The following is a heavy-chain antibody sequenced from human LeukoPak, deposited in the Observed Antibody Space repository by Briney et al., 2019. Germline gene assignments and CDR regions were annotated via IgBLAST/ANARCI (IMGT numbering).Heavy chain of an antibody. CDR3: ARGSKKTYYMDV. V-gene: IGHV3-33*01. CDR1: GFTFSSYG. J-gene: IGHJ6*03. Sequence: PGRSLRLSCAASGFTFSSYGMHWVRQAPGKGLAWVAVIWYDGSNKYYADSVKGRFTISRDNSKNTLYLQMNSLRAEDTAVYYCARGSKKTYYMDVWGKGTTVTVSS. CDR2: IWYDGSNK.